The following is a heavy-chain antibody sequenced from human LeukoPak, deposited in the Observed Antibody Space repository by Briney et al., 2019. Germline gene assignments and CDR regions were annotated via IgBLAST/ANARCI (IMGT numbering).Heavy chain of an antibody. CDR3: ARDQGIAAAAYYYYYGMDV. CDR2: IYGGGNI. V-gene: IGHV3-53*01. J-gene: IGHJ6*02. Sequence: PGGSLRLSCAASGFTVSSNYMNWVRQAPGKGLEWVSVIYGGGNIYYADSVKGRFTIPRDNSKNTLYLQMNSLRAEDTAVYYCARDQGIAAAAYYYYYGMDVWGQGTTVTVSS. CDR1: GFTVSSNY. D-gene: IGHD6-13*01.